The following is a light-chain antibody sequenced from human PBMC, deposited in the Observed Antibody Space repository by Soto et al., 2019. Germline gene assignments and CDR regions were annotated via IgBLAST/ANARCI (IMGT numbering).Light chain of an antibody. CDR1: QSVSSSY. V-gene: IGKV3-20*01. CDR3: QQYGSSQT. J-gene: IGKJ1*01. CDR2: GAS. Sequence: EIVLTQSPGTLSLSPGERATLSCRASQSVSSSYLAWYQQKPGQAPRLLIYGASSRATGIPDRFSGSGSGKDFFLTISRLEPEDFAVYYCQQYGSSQTFGQGTKVDIK.